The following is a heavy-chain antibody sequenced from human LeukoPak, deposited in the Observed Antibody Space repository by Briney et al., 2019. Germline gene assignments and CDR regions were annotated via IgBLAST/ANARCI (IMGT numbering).Heavy chain of an antibody. D-gene: IGHD1-26*01. CDR2: IYYSGST. CDR1: GGSISSSSYY. J-gene: IGHJ4*02. V-gene: IGHV4-39*01. CDR3: ARQDSGSYYALDY. Sequence: SETLSLTCTVSGGSISSSSYYWGWLRQPPGKGLEWIGSIYYSGSTYYNPSLKSRVTISVDTSKNQFSLKLSSVTAADTAVYYCARQDSGSYYALDYWGQGTLVTVSS.